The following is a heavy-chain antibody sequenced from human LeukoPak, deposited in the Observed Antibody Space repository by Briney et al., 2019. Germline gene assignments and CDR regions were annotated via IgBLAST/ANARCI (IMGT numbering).Heavy chain of an antibody. V-gene: IGHV4-59*01. D-gene: IGHD6-13*01. J-gene: IGHJ4*02. CDR2: IYYSGST. CDR3: AKDIGQQLKNYFDY. Sequence: SETLSLTCTVSGGSISSYYWSWIRQPPGKGLEWIGYIYYSGSTNYNPSLKSRVTISVDTSKNQFSLKLSSVTAADTAVYYCAKDIGQQLKNYFDYWGQGTLVTVSS. CDR1: GGSISSYY.